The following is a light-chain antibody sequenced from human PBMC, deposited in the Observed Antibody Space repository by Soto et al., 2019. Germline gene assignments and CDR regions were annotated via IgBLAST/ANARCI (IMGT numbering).Light chain of an antibody. CDR2: AAS. CDR1: QSIGRN. Sequence: DIQMTQSPSSLSASVRDRVTITCRSSQSIGRNLNWYLQKPGKAPKLLVYAASHLQSGVPSRFSGGGSGTAFTLIISSLQPEDSATYYCQQSYNTPWTFGQGTKVDTK. V-gene: IGKV1-39*01. J-gene: IGKJ1*01. CDR3: QQSYNTPWT.